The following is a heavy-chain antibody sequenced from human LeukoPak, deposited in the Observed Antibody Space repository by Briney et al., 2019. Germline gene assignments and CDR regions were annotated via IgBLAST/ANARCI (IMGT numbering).Heavy chain of an antibody. Sequence: GGSLRLSCAVSGSSVSGYWMTWVRQAPGKGLEWVANIKQDGSEKNYVDSVKGRFTISRDNAESSLFLQMNSLRVEDTAIYYCASHRRSHGSEYWGQGTLVTVSS. CDR3: ASHRRSHGSEY. D-gene: IGHD3-10*01. CDR2: IKQDGSEK. V-gene: IGHV3-7*03. CDR1: GSSVSGYW. J-gene: IGHJ4*02.